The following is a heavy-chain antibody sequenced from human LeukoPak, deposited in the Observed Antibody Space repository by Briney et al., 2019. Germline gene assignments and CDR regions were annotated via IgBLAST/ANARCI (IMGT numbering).Heavy chain of an antibody. CDR1: GFTFSSYG. D-gene: IGHD3-9*01. Sequence: GGSLRLSCAASGFTFSSYGMHWVRQAPGKGLEWVAFIRYDGSNKYYADSVKGRFTISGDNSKNTLYLQMNSLRAEDTAVYYCAKDRRYFDWLGGQGTLVTVSS. V-gene: IGHV3-30*02. J-gene: IGHJ4*02. CDR2: IRYDGSNK. CDR3: AKDRRYFDWL.